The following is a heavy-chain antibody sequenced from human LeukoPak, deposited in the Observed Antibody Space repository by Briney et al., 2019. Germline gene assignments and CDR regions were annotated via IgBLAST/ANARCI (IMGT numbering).Heavy chain of an antibody. Sequence: SETLSLTCAVYGGSFSGYYWSWIRQPPGKGLEWIGEINHSGSTNYNPSLKSRVTISVDTSKNQFSLKLSSVTAADTAVYYCATTPPDYGDYSYSLFDYWGQGTLVTVSS. CDR2: INHSGST. CDR1: GGSFSGYY. CDR3: ATTPPDYGDYSYSLFDY. J-gene: IGHJ4*02. V-gene: IGHV4-34*01. D-gene: IGHD4-17*01.